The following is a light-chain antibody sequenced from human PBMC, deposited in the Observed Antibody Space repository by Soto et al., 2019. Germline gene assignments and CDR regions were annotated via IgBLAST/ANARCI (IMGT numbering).Light chain of an antibody. J-gene: IGKJ4*01. Sequence: DIVMTQSPLSLPVTPGEPASISCRSSQSLLHSNGYNYLDWYLQQTGQSQQLLIYLGSNRASGVPDRFSGSGSGTDVTLKISRVEAEDVGVYYCMQALQTPLTFGGGTKV. CDR1: QSLLHSNGYNY. V-gene: IGKV2-28*01. CDR3: MQALQTPLT. CDR2: LGS.